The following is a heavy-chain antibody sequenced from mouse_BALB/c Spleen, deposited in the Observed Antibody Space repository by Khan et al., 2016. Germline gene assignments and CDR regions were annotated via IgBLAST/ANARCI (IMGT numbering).Heavy chain of an antibody. Sequence: EVELVESGGDLVKPGGSLKLSCAASVFTFSSYGMSWVRQTPDKRLEWVATISSGGNYTYYPDSVKGRSTISRDNAKNTLYLQMDSLKSEDTARYYCARHCPEGFDVAWFAYWGQGTLVAVSA. CDR3: ARHCPEGFDVAWFAY. J-gene: IGHJ3*01. CDR1: VFTFSSYG. V-gene: IGHV5-6*01. CDR2: ISSGGNYT.